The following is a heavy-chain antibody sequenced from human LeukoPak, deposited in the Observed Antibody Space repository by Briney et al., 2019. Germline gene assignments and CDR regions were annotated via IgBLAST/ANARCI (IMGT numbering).Heavy chain of an antibody. CDR3: ASTYDSSGYYSFDI. Sequence: GGSLRLSCAASGFTFSSYAMSWVRQAPGKGLEWVSGISGNGGSIYYADSVKGRFTISRDNSKNTLYLQINSLRAEDTAVYYCASTYDSSGYYSFDIWGQGTMVTVSS. J-gene: IGHJ3*02. CDR1: GFTFSSYA. D-gene: IGHD3-22*01. CDR2: ISGNGGSI. V-gene: IGHV3-23*01.